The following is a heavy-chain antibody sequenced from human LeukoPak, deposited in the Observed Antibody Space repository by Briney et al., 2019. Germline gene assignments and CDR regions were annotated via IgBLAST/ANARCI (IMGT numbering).Heavy chain of an antibody. CDR1: GGSISSSSYH. D-gene: IGHD2-8*01. CDR2: IYYSGRT. CDR3: ATFCTNAEYSPYGMDV. V-gene: IGHV4-39*01. Sequence: PSETLSLTCTVSGGSISSSSYHWGWIRQPPGKGLEWIGSIYYSGRTYYNPFLKSRVTISVDTFNNQFSLKLSSVTAADTAVFFCATFCTNAEYSPYGMDVWGQGTTVTVSS. J-gene: IGHJ6*02.